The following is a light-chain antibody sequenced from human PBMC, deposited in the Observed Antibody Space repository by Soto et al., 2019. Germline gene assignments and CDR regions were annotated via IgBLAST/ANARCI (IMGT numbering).Light chain of an antibody. CDR2: NAS. Sequence: EIVLTQSPGTLSLSPGERATLFCRASQSVSSNFLAWYQQKPGQAPRPLIYNASRRAAGIPDRCSGSGSGTDFTLTISRLEPEDFAVYYCQQYSTSSPRYTFGQGTKLEIK. J-gene: IGKJ2*01. CDR1: QSVSSNF. CDR3: QQYSTSSPRYT. V-gene: IGKV3-20*01.